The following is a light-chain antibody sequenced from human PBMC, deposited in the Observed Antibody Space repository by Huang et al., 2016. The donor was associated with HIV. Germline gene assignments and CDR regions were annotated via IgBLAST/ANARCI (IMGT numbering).Light chain of an antibody. CDR3: QQSYNTVYT. Sequence: DIQMDQSPSSLSASVGDRVTITCRASQRISNYLNWYQQKPWKAPNLLIYGTSNLQSGVPSRFSGRGSGTDFTLTISGLQPDDSATYYCQQSYNTVYTFGQGTKLEI. J-gene: IGKJ2*01. CDR2: GTS. V-gene: IGKV1-39*01. CDR1: QRISNY.